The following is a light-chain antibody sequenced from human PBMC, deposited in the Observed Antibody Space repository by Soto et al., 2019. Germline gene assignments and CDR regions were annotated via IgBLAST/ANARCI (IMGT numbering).Light chain of an antibody. V-gene: IGKV1-6*01. CDR3: LQDFSYPRT. J-gene: IGKJ1*01. CDR2: GAS. CDR1: QGIRTD. Sequence: AVQLTQSPSSLSASVGDRVTITCRAIQGIRTDLGWYQQSPGKAPKVLIVGASTLQSGVPSRFSGSGSGTDFTLTISSLQPEDSATYYCLQDFSYPRTCGQGTKVEIK.